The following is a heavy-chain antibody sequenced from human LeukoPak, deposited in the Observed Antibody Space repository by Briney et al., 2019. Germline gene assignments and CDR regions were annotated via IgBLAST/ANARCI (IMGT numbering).Heavy chain of an antibody. J-gene: IGHJ4*02. CDR1: GFTFSSYA. V-gene: IGHV3-30*04. Sequence: GGSLRLSCAASGFTFSSYAMHWVRQAPGKGLEWVAVISYDGSNKYYADSVKGRFTISRDNSKNTLYLQMNSLRAEDTAVYYCARDLGGYILCWGQGTLVTVSS. CDR3: ARDLGGYILC. CDR2: ISYDGSNK. D-gene: IGHD5-18*01.